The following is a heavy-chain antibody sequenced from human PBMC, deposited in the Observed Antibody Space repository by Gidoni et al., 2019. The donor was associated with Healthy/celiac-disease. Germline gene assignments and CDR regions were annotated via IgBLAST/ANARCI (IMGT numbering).Heavy chain of an antibody. J-gene: IGHJ4*02. Sequence: EVQLVQSGAEVQKPGESLTISCQGSGYSFTSYWIGWVRPMPGQGLEWMGIIYPGDSETRCRPSFQGQVTIPADKSISTAYLQWSSLKASDTARYYCAGQRYSYVPDDYWGQGTLVTVSS. CDR1: GYSFTSYW. CDR2: IYPGDSET. CDR3: AGQRYSYVPDDY. D-gene: IGHD5-18*01. V-gene: IGHV5-51*01.